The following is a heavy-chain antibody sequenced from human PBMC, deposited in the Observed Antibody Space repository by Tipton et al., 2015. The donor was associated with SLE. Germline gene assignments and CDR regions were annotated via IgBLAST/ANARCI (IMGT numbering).Heavy chain of an antibody. Sequence: TLSLTCTVSGASISSSDYCWGWIRRPPGKGLEWLGIVYTSGSAYYNPSLNSRVSISVDTSKKQLSLRLSSVTAADTAVYYCARTGAYSNLYYYYDMDVCGGGTAVTASS. CDR3: ARTGAYSNLYYYYDMDV. CDR2: VYTSGSA. D-gene: IGHD4-11*01. J-gene: IGHJ6*03. V-gene: IGHV4-39*07. CDR1: GASISSSDYC.